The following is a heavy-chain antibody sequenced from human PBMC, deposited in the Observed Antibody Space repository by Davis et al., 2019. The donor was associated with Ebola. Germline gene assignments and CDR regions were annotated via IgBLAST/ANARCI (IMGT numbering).Heavy chain of an antibody. V-gene: IGHV1-8*02. CDR3: ARPDWSGARGGFDP. J-gene: IGHJ5*02. CDR1: GYTFTGYY. Sequence: AASVKVSCKASGYTFTGYYMHWVRQAPGQGLEWMGWINPYSGNSGYALRFQGRITMTSNTSISTVFMELSTLRSDDTAVYYCARPDWSGARGGFDPWGQGTLVTVSS. D-gene: IGHD3-10*01. CDR2: INPYSGNS.